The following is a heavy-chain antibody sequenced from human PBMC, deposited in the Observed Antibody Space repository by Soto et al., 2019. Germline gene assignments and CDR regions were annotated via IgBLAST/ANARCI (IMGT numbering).Heavy chain of an antibody. J-gene: IGHJ5*02. CDR2: INPSGGST. D-gene: IGHD5-12*01. Sequence: ASVKVSCKASGYTFTSYYMHWVRQAPGQGLEWMGIINPSGGSTSYAQKFQGRVTMTRDTSTSTVHMELSSLRSEDTAVYYCARGYSGYDFPPPENNWFDPWGQGTLVTVSS. CDR3: ARGYSGYDFPPPENNWFDP. V-gene: IGHV1-46*01. CDR1: GYTFTSYY.